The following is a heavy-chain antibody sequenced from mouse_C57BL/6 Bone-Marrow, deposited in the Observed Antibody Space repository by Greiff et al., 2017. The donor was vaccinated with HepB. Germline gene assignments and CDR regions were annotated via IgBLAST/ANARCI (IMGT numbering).Heavy chain of an antibody. CDR1: GFTFSNYW. CDR3: TVLGVRAMDY. Sequence: EVMLVESGGGLVQPGGSMKLSCVASGFTFSNYWMNWVRQSPEKGLEWVAQIRLKSDNYATHYAESVKGRFTISRDDSKSSVYLQMNNLRAEDTGIYYCTVLGVRAMDYWGQGTSVTVSS. CDR2: IRLKSDNYAT. J-gene: IGHJ4*01. V-gene: IGHV6-3*01. D-gene: IGHD4-1*01.